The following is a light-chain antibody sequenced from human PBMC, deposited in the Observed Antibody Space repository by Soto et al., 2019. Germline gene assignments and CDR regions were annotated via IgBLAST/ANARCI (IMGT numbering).Light chain of an antibody. CDR1: QDLSSW. V-gene: IGKV1D-12*01. J-gene: IGKJ5*01. Sequence: DIQMTQSPSSVSASVGDRVTITCRASQDLSSWLAWYQQKPGKAPKLLISAASSLQSGVPSRFSGSRSGTDFTLTIRSLQPEDCATYYCQQPTSFPITFGQGTRLEIK. CDR2: AAS. CDR3: QQPTSFPIT.